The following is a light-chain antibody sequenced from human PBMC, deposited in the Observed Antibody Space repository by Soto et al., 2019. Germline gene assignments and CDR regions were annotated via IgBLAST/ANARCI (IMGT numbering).Light chain of an antibody. V-gene: IGKV3-15*01. CDR2: GAS. CDR1: QSVSIY. CDR3: QQYNYWPLT. Sequence: EIVMTQSPATLCVSPGERVTLSCRASQSVSIYLAWYQQRPGQAPRPLIYGASTRATGIPARFSASGSGTEFTLTINSLRSEGFAVYYCQQYNYWPLTFGGGTKVDIK. J-gene: IGKJ4*01.